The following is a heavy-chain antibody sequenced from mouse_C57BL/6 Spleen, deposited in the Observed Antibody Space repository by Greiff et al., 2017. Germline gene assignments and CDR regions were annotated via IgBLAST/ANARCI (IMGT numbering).Heavy chain of an antibody. Sequence: VKLMESGAELARPGASVKLSCKASGYTFTSYGISWVKQRTGQGLEWIGEIYPRSGNTYYNEKFKGKATLTADKSSSTAYMELRSLTSEDSAVYFCARGPKDFDYWGQGTTLTVSS. D-gene: IGHD5-1*01. V-gene: IGHV1-81*01. CDR2: IYPRSGNT. CDR3: ARGPKDFDY. J-gene: IGHJ2*01. CDR1: GYTFTSYG.